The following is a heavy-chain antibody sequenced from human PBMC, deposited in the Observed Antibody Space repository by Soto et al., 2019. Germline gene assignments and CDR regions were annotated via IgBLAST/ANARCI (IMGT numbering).Heavy chain of an antibody. CDR3: AKVGYDFWIGYFTPRSYYYMDV. J-gene: IGHJ6*03. D-gene: IGHD3-3*01. V-gene: IGHV3-23*01. Sequence: GGSLRLSCAASGFTFSSYAMSWVRQAPGKGLEWVSAISGSGGSTYYADSVKGRFTISRDNSKNTLYLQMNSLRAEDTAVYDCAKVGYDFWIGYFTPRSYYYMDVWGKGTTVTVSS. CDR1: GFTFSSYA. CDR2: ISGSGGST.